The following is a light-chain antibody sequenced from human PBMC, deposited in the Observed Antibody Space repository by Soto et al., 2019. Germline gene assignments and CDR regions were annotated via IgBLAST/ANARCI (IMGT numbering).Light chain of an antibody. V-gene: IGKV1-5*03. CDR3: QYRDDYAWT. Sequence: DIQMTQSPSTLSASVGDRVTITCRASQSITDWLAWYQQKPGKAPKFLIYKASNLEGGVPSRFSGSGSGTEFTLTISSLQPADFAPYYCQYRDDYAWTFGQGTKVEIK. CDR2: KAS. J-gene: IGKJ1*01. CDR1: QSITDW.